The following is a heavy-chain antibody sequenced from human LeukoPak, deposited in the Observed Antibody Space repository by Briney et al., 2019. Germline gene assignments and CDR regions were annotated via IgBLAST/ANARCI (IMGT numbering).Heavy chain of an antibody. CDR3: ARVGIAAAGSEFDY. Sequence: PSETLSLTCTVSGGSISSYYWSWIPQPPGKGLEWIGYIYYSGSTNYNPSLKSRVTISVDTSKNQFSLKLSSVTAADTAVYYCARVGIAAAGSEFDYWGQGTLVTVSS. V-gene: IGHV4-59*01. CDR1: GGSISSYY. J-gene: IGHJ4*02. CDR2: IYYSGST. D-gene: IGHD6-13*01.